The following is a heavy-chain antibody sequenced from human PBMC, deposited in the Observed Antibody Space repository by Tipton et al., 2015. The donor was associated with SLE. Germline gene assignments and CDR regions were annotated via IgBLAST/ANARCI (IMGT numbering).Heavy chain of an antibody. Sequence: TLSLTCTVSGGSISSSSYYWGWIRQPPGKGLEWFGSIYYSGSTYYNPSLKSRVTISVDTSKNQFFLRLRSVTAADTAVYYCARSGYSSGWYRGRFDIWGQGTMVTVSS. J-gene: IGHJ3*02. CDR2: IYYSGST. CDR3: ARSGYSSGWYRGRFDI. V-gene: IGHV4-39*07. CDR1: GGSISSSSYY. D-gene: IGHD6-19*01.